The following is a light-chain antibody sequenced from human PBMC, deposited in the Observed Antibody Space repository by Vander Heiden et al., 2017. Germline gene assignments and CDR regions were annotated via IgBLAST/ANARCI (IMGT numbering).Light chain of an antibody. Sequence: SYVLTQPPSVSVAPGQPATISCGGDNIGSRSVYWYQQKPGQAPALVVLVTAERRSGTAERFSASKSGDTATLTISRVEAGAEADYYCQLWDSSSPHPGVFGPGTKVTVL. CDR3: QLWDSSSPHPGV. CDR2: VTA. J-gene: IGLJ1*01. V-gene: IGLV3-21*02. CDR1: NIGSRS.